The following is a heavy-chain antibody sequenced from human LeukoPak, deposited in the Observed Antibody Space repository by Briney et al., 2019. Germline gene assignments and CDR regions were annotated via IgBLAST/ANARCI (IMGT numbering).Heavy chain of an antibody. V-gene: IGHV3-30*18. D-gene: IGHD2-2*01. CDR3: AKDQWSSTSQVVDY. Sequence: PGRSLRLSCAASGFTFDDYAMHWVRQAPGKGLEWVAVISYDGSNKYYADSVKGRFTISRDNSKNTLYLQMNSLRAEDTAVYYCAKDQWSSTSQVVDYWGQGTLVTVSS. J-gene: IGHJ4*02. CDR2: ISYDGSNK. CDR1: GFTFDDYA.